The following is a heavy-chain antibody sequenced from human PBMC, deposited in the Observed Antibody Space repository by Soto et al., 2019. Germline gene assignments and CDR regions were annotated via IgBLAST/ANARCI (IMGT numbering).Heavy chain of an antibody. CDR3: VRDRGAVWGNYRKRAPRFGS. D-gene: IGHD3-16*02. V-gene: IGHV4-4*02. Sequence: PSWTLSLTGTVSGGSITSENWGSWVRQPPGKGLEWIGEIYHSGSANYNPSLKSRATISLDKSKSQFSLQLTSVTAADKAIYYCVRDRGAVWGNYRKRAPRFGSWGQGIPVTVSS. CDR2: IYHSGSA. CDR1: GGSITSENW. J-gene: IGHJ4*02.